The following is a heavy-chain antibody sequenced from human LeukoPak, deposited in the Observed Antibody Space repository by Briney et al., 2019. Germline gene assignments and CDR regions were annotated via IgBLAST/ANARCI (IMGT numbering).Heavy chain of an antibody. J-gene: IGHJ5*02. CDR2: IIPILGIA. Sequence: SVKVSCKASGGTFSSYAISWVRQAPGQGLEWMGRIIPILGIANYAQKFQGRVTITADKSTSTAYMELSSLRSEDTAVYYCASRVVDQNWFDHWGQGTLVTVSS. V-gene: IGHV1-69*04. CDR1: GGTFSSYA. CDR3: ASRVVDQNWFDH. D-gene: IGHD2-15*01.